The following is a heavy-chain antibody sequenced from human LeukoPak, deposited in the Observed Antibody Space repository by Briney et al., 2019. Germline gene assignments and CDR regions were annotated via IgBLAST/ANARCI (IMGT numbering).Heavy chain of an antibody. J-gene: IGHJ4*02. Sequence: EAAVKVSCKASGYTFTSYGISWVRQAPGQGLEWMGWISAYNCNTKYAQKLQGRVTMTTDTSTSAAYMELRSLRSDDTAVYYCARLYYYGSGEVDYWGQGTLVTVSS. CDR1: GYTFTSYG. CDR2: ISAYNCNT. V-gene: IGHV1-18*04. CDR3: ARLYYYGSGEVDY. D-gene: IGHD3-10*01.